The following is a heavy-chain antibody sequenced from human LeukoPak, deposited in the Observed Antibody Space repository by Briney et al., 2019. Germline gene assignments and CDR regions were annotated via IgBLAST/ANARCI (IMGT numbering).Heavy chain of an antibody. CDR2: FDPEDGET. J-gene: IGHJ4*02. D-gene: IGHD2-15*01. CDR1: GYTLTELS. V-gene: IGHV1-24*01. CDR3: ATGGCSGGSCYLFQY. Sequence: ASVKVSCKVSGYTLTELSMHWVRQAPGKGLEWMGGFDPEDGETIYAQKFQGRVTMTEDTSTDTAYMELSSLRSEDTAVYYCATGGCSGGSCYLFQYWGQGTLVTVSS.